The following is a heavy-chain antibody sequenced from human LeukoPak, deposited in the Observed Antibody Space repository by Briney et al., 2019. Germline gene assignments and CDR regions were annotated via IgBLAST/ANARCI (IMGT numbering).Heavy chain of an antibody. Sequence: SETLSLTCAVYGGSFSGYYWSWIRQPPGKGLEWIGEINHSGSTNYNPSLKGRVTISVDTSKNQFSLKLSSVTAADTAVYYCAGNGYCSSTSCYTGYYYYYSMDVWGQGTTVTVSS. CDR1: GGSFSGYY. J-gene: IGHJ6*02. CDR3: AGNGYCSSTSCYTGYYYYYSMDV. V-gene: IGHV4-34*01. D-gene: IGHD2-2*02. CDR2: INHSGST.